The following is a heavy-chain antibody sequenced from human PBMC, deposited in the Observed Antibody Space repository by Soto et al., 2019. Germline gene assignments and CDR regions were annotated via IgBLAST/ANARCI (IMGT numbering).Heavy chain of an antibody. CDR3: ATRDRGTSGSSHFYGTDV. Sequence: PGGSLRLSCVASGSTFSSDVMSWVRQAPGKGLEWVSGISGGTTYYADSVKGRFTISRDNFKNTLFLQMNSLRAEDTAVYQCATRDRGTSGSSHFYGTDVWGQGTTVTVSS. V-gene: IGHV3-23*01. CDR1: GSTFSSDV. CDR2: ISGGTT. J-gene: IGHJ6*02. D-gene: IGHD1-26*01.